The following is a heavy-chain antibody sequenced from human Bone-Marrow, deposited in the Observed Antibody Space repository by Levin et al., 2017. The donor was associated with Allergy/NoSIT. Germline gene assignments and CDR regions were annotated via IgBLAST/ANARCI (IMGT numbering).Heavy chain of an antibody. D-gene: IGHD6-19*01. CDR1: GFTFSSYS. V-gene: IGHV3-21*01. CDR3: ARDEEGYSSGWYPN. Sequence: GASVKVSCAASGFTFSSYSMNWVRQAPGKGLEWVSSISSSSSYIYYADSVKGRFTISRDNAKNSLYLQMNSLRAEDTAVYYCARDEEGYSSGWYPNWGQGTLVTVSS. J-gene: IGHJ4*02. CDR2: ISSSSSYI.